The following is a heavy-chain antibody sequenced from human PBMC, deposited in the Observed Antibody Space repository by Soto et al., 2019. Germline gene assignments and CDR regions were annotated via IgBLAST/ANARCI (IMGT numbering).Heavy chain of an antibody. Sequence: SETLSLTCTVSGGSISSYYWSWIRQPPGKGLEWIGYIYYSGSTNYNPSLKSRVTISVDTSKNQFSLKLSSVTAADTAVYYCASSGWFGELFGWFDPWGQGTLVTVPS. CDR2: IYYSGST. CDR3: ASSGWFGELFGWFDP. J-gene: IGHJ5*02. CDR1: GGSISSYY. D-gene: IGHD3-10*01. V-gene: IGHV4-59*01.